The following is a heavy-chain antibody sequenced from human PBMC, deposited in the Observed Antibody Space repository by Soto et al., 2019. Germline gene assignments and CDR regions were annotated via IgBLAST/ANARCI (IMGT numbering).Heavy chain of an antibody. J-gene: IGHJ4*02. D-gene: IGHD2-21*02. V-gene: IGHV3-23*01. CDR3: AKAARDCGGDCYSSYFDS. Sequence: GGSLRLSCSASRFTFGGYAMSWVRQAPGKGLEWVSGITGNAANTVYADSVKGRFTISRDNSKNALYLQLNSLRAEGTAVYFCAKAARDCGGDCYSSYFDSWGQGALVTVSS. CDR1: RFTFGGYA. CDR2: ITGNAANT.